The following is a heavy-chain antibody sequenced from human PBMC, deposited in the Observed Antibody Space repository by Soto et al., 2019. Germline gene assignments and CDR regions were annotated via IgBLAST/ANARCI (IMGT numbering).Heavy chain of an antibody. V-gene: IGHV4-39*01. CDR3: ASQVEMATILGN. CDR1: GGSISSSSYY. Sequence: SETLSLTCTVSGGSISSSSYYWGWIRQPPGKGLEWIGSIYYSGSTYYNPSLKSRVTISVDTSKNQFSLKLSSVTAADTAVYYCASQVEMATILGNWGQGTLVTVSS. D-gene: IGHD5-12*01. J-gene: IGHJ4*02. CDR2: IYYSGST.